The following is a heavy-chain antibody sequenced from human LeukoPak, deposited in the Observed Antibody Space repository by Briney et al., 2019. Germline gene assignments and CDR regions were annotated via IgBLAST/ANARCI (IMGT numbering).Heavy chain of an antibody. V-gene: IGHV4-61*02. CDR2: IYTSGST. Sequence: SETLSLTCSVSGGSISSGSYYWSWIRQPAGKGLEWIGRIYTSGSTNYNPSLKSRVTISVDTSKNQFSLKLSSVTAADTAVYYCARDQGYSYGHYYYYYYMDVWGKGTTVTISS. D-gene: IGHD5-18*01. J-gene: IGHJ6*03. CDR3: ARDQGYSYGHYYYYYYMDV. CDR1: GGSISSGSYY.